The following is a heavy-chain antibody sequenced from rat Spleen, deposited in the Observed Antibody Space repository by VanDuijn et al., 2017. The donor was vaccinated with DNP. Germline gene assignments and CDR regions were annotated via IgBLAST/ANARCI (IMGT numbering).Heavy chain of an antibody. CDR2: ISYNGGTP. CDR3: ARHRTIMPYYYVMDA. V-gene: IGHV5-7*01. CDR1: GFTFSDYY. D-gene: IGHD1-12*01. Sequence: EVLLVESDGGLVQPGRSLKLSCAVSGFTFSDYYMAWVRQAPAKGLEWVATISYNGGTPYYRDSVKGRFTISRDNAQSTLYLQVNSLRSEDTATYYCARHRTIMPYYYVMDAWGQGASVTVSS. J-gene: IGHJ4*01.